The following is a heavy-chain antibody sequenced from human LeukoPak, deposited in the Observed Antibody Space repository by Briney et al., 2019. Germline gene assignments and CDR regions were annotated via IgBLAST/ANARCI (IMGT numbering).Heavy chain of an antibody. CDR3: TTEYVLLWFGEFFGY. CDR2: IKSKTDGGTT. V-gene: IGHV3-15*01. D-gene: IGHD3-10*01. Sequence: GGSLRLSCAASGFTFSNAWMSWVRQAPGKGLEWVGRIKSKTDGGTTDYAAPVKGRFTISRDDSKNTLYLQMNSLKTEDTAVYYCTTEYVLLWFGEFFGYWGQGTLVTVSS. CDR1: GFTFSNAW. J-gene: IGHJ4*02.